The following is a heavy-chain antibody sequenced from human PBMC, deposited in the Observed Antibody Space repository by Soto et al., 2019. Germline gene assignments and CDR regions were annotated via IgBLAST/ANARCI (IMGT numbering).Heavy chain of an antibody. CDR3: ARGGSLYWYFDL. D-gene: IGHD1-26*01. J-gene: IGHJ2*01. V-gene: IGHV1-3*01. CDR2: INAGNGNT. Sequence: ASVKVSCKASGYTFTNYAMHWVRQAPGQRLEWMGWINAGNGNTKYSQKFQGRVTITRDTSASTAYMELSSLRSEDTAVYYCARGGSLYWYFDLRGRGTQVTVAS. CDR1: GYTFTNYA.